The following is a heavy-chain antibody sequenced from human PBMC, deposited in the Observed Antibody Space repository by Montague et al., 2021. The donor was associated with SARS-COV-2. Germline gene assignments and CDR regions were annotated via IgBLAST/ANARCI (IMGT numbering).Heavy chain of an antibody. J-gene: IGHJ5*02. CDR2: IYPGDSDT. V-gene: IGHV5-51*03. D-gene: IGHD3-16*01. Sequence: QSGAEVKKPGESLTISCNASGYIFTKYWIGWVRQMPGKGLEWMGIIYPGDSDTRYSPSFQGQATMSVDKSISTAYLQWSRLKVSDTAIYFCARVRPHGGSLTLGGFDPWGQGTLVSVAS. CDR1: GYIFTKYW. CDR3: ARVRPHGGSLTLGGFDP.